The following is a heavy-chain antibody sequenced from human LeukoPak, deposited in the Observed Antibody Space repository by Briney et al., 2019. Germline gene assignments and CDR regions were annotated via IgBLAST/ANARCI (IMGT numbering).Heavy chain of an antibody. J-gene: IGHJ2*01. CDR1: GYTFTGYY. V-gene: IGHV1-2*06. CDR3: ARDRGRYYDSSGYNYWYFDL. Sequence: GASVKVSCKAPGYTFTGYYMHWVRQAPGQGLEWMGRINPNSGGTNYAQKFQGRVTMTRDTSISTAYMELSRLRSDDTAVYYCARDRGRYYDSSGYNYWYFDLWGRGTLVTVSS. CDR2: INPNSGGT. D-gene: IGHD3-22*01.